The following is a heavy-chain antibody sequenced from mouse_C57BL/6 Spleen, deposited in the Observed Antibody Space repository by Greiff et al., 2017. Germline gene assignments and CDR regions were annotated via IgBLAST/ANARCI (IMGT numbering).Heavy chain of an antibody. V-gene: IGHV1-69*01. J-gene: IGHJ3*01. CDR1: GYTFTSYW. D-gene: IGHD2-1*01. CDR2: IDPSDSYT. Sequence: VQLQQPGAELVMPGASVKLSCKASGYTFTSYWMHWVKQRPGQGLEWIGEIDPSDSYTNYNQKFKGKSTLTVDKSSSTAYMQLSSLTSEDSAVYYCARVYGNSGFAYWGQGTLVTVSA. CDR3: ARVYGNSGFAY.